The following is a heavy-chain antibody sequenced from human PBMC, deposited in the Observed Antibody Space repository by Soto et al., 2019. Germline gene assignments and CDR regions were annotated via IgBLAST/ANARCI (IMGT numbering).Heavy chain of an antibody. V-gene: IGHV3-23*01. D-gene: IGHD6-19*01. Sequence: EVKLLESGGGLVQPGGSLKLSCAASGFIFSAYAMSWVRQAPGKGLEWVSTISVTIGATDYADSVKGRFTISRDISRNTLYREMNNRRAEDTAMYYCEKAQWLLGGDYFDSWGQGALFTVSS. CDR2: ISVTIGAT. CDR3: EKAQWLLGGDYFDS. CDR1: GFIFSAYA. J-gene: IGHJ4*02.